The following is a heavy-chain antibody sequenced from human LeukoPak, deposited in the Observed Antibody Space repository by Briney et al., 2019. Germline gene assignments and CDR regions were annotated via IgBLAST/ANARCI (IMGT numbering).Heavy chain of an antibody. J-gene: IGHJ4*02. CDR2: ISYDGSNK. V-gene: IGHV3-30-3*01. CDR3: ARDYSNFRY. CDR1: GFTFSSYA. Sequence: GGSLRLSCAASGFTFSSYAMHWVRQAPGKGLEWVAVISYDGSNKYYADSVKGRFTISRDNSKNTLYLQMDSLRAEDTAVYYCARDYSNFRYWGQGTLVTVSS. D-gene: IGHD4-4*01.